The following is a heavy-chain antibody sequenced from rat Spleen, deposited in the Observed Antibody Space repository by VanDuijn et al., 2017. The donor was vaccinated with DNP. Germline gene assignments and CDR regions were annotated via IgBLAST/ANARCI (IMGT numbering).Heavy chain of an antibody. CDR1: GFNLNDYW. CDR3: ERAGWHRWLAY. V-gene: IGHV4-2*01. Sequence: EVKLVESGGGLVQPGRSLKLSCAASGFNLNDYWMGWVRQAPGKGLEWIGEINKDSSTINYNPSLKDKFTISRDNAQNTLYLQMSKLGSEDTATYYGERAGWHRWLAYWGQGTLVTVSS. D-gene: IGHD1-12*03. J-gene: IGHJ3*01. CDR2: INKDSSTI.